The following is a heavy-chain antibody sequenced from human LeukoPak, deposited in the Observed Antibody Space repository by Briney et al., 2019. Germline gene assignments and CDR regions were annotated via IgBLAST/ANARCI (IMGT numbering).Heavy chain of an antibody. D-gene: IGHD3-22*01. J-gene: IGHJ4*02. CDR2: ISGYTGNT. CDR1: GYTFTSYG. V-gene: IGHV1-18*01. CDR3: ARAAISKDSSGYFY. Sequence: ASVKVSCKASGYTFTSYGISWVRQAPGQGLEWMGWISGYTGNTNYAQKLQGRVTMTTDTSTSTAYMELRSLRSDDTAVYYCARAAISKDSSGYFYWGQGTLVTVSS.